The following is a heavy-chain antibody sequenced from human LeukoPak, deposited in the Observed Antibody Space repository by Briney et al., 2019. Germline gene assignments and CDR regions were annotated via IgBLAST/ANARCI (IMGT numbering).Heavy chain of an antibody. CDR2: IRSKTYGGTT. D-gene: IGHD5-18*01. CDR3: TRGPIQLWLYHGMDV. J-gene: IGHJ6*02. Sequence: GGSLRLSCTFSGFTFGDHAMSWVRQAPGKGQEWVGFIRSKTYGGTTEYAASVKGRFIISRDDSTSIAYLQMNSLKTEDTAVYYCTRGPIQLWLYHGMDVWGQGTTVTVSS. V-gene: IGHV3-49*04. CDR1: GFTFGDHA.